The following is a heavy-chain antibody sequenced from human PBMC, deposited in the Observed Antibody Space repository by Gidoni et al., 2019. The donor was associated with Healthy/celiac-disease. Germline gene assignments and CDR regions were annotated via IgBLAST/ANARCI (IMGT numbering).Heavy chain of an antibody. D-gene: IGHD3-10*01. J-gene: IGHJ4*02. Sequence: QVQMVELGRGVVQPVSLLRLTWAASGFTFKSYGMHWVRQATGEGLAWVSVICYDESKKYYADSGKGRFTISRDNSKNTLYLQMNILRAEYTAVYYCARDHSAIWFRELSPDYWGQGTLVTVSS. CDR1: GFTFKSYG. V-gene: IGHV3-33*01. CDR3: ARDHSAIWFRELSPDY. CDR2: ICYDESKK.